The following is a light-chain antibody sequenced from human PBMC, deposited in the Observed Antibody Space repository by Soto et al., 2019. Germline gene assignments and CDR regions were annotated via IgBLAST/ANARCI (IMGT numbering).Light chain of an antibody. V-gene: IGKV3-15*01. J-gene: IGKJ1*01. CDR3: QQYNNWPPAT. CDR2: GAS. CDR1: QSVSSN. Sequence: EIVMTQSPATLSVSPGERATLSCRASQSVSSNLAWYQQKPGQAPRLLIYGASNRATGIPARFSGSGSGTKFTLTISSLQSEDFAVYYCQQYNNWPPATFGQGTKV.